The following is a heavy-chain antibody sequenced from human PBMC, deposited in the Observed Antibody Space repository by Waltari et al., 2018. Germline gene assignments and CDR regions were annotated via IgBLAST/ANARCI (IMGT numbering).Heavy chain of an antibody. V-gene: IGHV4-38-2*02. D-gene: IGHD3-9*01. J-gene: IGHJ4*02. CDR3: ARDRLRYFDY. Sequence: QVQLQESGPGLVKPSETLSLTCAVSGYSISSGYYWGWIRQPPGKGLEWIGSIYHSGSTYYNPSLKSRVTISVDTSKNQFSLKLSSVTAADTAVYYCARDRLRYFDYWGQGTLVTVSS. CDR2: IYHSGST. CDR1: GYSISSGYY.